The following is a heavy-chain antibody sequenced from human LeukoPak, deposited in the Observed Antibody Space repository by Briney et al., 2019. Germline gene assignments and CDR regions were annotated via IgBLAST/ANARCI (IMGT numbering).Heavy chain of an antibody. Sequence: SETLSLTCAVYGGSFSGYYWSWIRQPPGKGLEWIGEINHSGSTNYNPSLKSRVTISVDTSKNQFSLKLSSVTAADTAVYYCARRGRDFWSGSMDVWGQGTTVTVSS. CDR2: INHSGST. J-gene: IGHJ6*02. D-gene: IGHD3-3*01. V-gene: IGHV4-34*01. CDR3: ARRGRDFWSGSMDV. CDR1: GGSFSGYY.